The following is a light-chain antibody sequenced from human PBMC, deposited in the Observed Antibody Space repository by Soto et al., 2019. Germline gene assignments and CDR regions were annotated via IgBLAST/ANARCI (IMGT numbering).Light chain of an antibody. CDR2: AAS. CDR1: QSISRY. V-gene: IGKV1-39*01. Sequence: SQSVYVGDRVTITFPARQSISRYLNWYQQKTGKAPKLLIYAASSLQSGVPSRFSGSGSGTDFTLTISSLQPEYFATYYCQQSYSTSPSAPFCQGRRLEI. J-gene: IGKJ5*01. CDR3: QQSYSTSPSAP.